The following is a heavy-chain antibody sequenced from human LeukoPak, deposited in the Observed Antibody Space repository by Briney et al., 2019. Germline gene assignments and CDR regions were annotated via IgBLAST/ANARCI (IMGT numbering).Heavy chain of an antibody. J-gene: IGHJ4*02. D-gene: IGHD6-19*01. CDR1: GFTFSNYY. CDR3: ARYSSGWGAYDY. CDR2: ISSSGSTI. V-gene: IGHV3-11*01. Sequence: PGGSLRLSCAASGFTFSNYYMSWIRQALGKGLGWVSYISSSGSTIYYADSVKGRFTISRDNAKNSLYLQMNSLRAEDTAVYYCARYSSGWGAYDYWGQGTLVTVSS.